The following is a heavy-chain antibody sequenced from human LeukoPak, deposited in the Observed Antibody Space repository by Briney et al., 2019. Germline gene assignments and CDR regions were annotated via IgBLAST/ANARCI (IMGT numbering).Heavy chain of an antibody. D-gene: IGHD3-3*01. CDR2: IYYSGST. CDR1: GGSISSYY. Sequence: SETLSLTCTVSGGSISSYYWSWIRQPPGKGLEWIGYIYYSGSTNYNPSLKSRVTISVDTSKNQFSLKLSSVTAADTAVYYCARETNFWSGYYTGLFWFDPWGQGTLVTVSS. J-gene: IGHJ5*02. V-gene: IGHV4-59*12. CDR3: ARETNFWSGYYTGLFWFDP.